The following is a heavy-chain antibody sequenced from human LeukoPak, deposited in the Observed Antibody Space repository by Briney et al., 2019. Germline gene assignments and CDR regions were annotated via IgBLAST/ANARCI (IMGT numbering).Heavy chain of an antibody. CDR3: ARLQYSYGSKIDY. Sequence: ASVKVSCKASGGTFSSYAISWVRQAPGQGLEWMGWISAYNGNTNYAQKLQGRVTMTTDTSTSTAYMELRSLRSDDTAVYYCARLQYSYGSKIDYWGQGTLVTVSS. V-gene: IGHV1-18*01. J-gene: IGHJ4*02. CDR2: ISAYNGNT. D-gene: IGHD5-18*01. CDR1: GGTFSSYA.